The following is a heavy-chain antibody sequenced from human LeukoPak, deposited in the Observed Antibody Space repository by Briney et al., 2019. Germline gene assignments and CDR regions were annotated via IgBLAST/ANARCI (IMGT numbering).Heavy chain of an antibody. CDR3: ARASPPYGEADY. CDR2: IYYSGST. CDR1: GGSISSGGYS. D-gene: IGHD3-10*01. Sequence: SETLSLTCTVSGGSISSGGYSWSWIRQHPGKGLEWIGYIYYSGSTYYNPSLKSRVTISVDTSKNQFSLKLSSVTAADTAVYYCARASPPYGEADYWGQGTLVTVSS. J-gene: IGHJ4*02. V-gene: IGHV4-31*03.